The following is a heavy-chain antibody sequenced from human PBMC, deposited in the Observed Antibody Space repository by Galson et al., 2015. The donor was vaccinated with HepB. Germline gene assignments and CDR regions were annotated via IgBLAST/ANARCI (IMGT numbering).Heavy chain of an antibody. CDR2: IDPSDSYT. CDR1: GYSFTSYW. J-gene: IGHJ4*02. CDR3: ARHTGMYTSGEG. V-gene: IGHV5-10-1*01. Sequence: QSGAEMKKPGESLRISCKGSGYSFTSYWIMWVRQMPGKGLEWMGRIDPSDSYTNYSPSFQGHVTISADKSISTAYLQWSSLKASDTAMYYCARHTGMYTSGEGWGQGTLVTVSS. D-gene: IGHD6-19*01.